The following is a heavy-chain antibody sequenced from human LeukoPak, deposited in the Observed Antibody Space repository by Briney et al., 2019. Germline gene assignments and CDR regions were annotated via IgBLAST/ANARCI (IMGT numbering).Heavy chain of an antibody. Sequence: SETLSLTCTVSGGSISSSSYYWGWIRQPPGKGLEWIGSIYYSGSTYYNPSLKSRVTISVDTSKNQFSLKLSSVTAADTAVYYCARLQLSRDSSATLDYWGQGTLVTVSS. V-gene: IGHV4-39*01. D-gene: IGHD3-16*02. CDR3: ARLQLSRDSSATLDY. CDR1: GGSISSSSYY. J-gene: IGHJ4*02. CDR2: IYYSGST.